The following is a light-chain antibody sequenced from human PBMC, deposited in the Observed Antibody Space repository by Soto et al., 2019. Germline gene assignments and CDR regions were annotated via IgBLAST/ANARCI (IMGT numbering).Light chain of an antibody. Sequence: DIQMTQSPSSRSASVGDRVTVTCRASQSISNYLNWYQQKPGKAPKLLIYAASSLQSGVPSRFSGSGSGTDFTLTISSLQPEEFATYYCQLSYSTPWTFGQGTKVEIK. J-gene: IGKJ1*01. CDR2: AAS. CDR1: QSISNY. CDR3: QLSYSTPWT. V-gene: IGKV1-39*01.